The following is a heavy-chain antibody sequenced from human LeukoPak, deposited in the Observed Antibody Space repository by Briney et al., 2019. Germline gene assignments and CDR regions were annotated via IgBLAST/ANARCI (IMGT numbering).Heavy chain of an antibody. J-gene: IGHJ4*02. CDR3: ARDGTYYYDSSGYYS. CDR2: INPNSGGT. Sequence: ASVKVSCKASGYTFTGYYMHWVRQAPGQGLEWMGRINPNSGGTNYAQKFQGRVTMTRDTSISTAYMELSRLRSDDTAVYYCARDGTYYYDSSGYYSWGQGTLVTVSS. D-gene: IGHD3-22*01. V-gene: IGHV1-2*06. CDR1: GYTFTGYY.